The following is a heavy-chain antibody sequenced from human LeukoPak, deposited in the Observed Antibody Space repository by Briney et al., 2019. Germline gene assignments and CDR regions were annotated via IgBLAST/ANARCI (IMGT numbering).Heavy chain of an antibody. J-gene: IGHJ4*02. Sequence: PSETLSLTCTVSGGSISSYYWSWIRQPPGKGLEWIGYIYTSGSTNYNPSLKSRVTISVDTSKNQFSLKLSSVTAADTAVYYCARHRSGWYFDFWGQGTLVTVSS. CDR2: IYTSGST. CDR1: GGSISSYY. D-gene: IGHD6-25*01. V-gene: IGHV4-4*09. CDR3: ARHRSGWYFDF.